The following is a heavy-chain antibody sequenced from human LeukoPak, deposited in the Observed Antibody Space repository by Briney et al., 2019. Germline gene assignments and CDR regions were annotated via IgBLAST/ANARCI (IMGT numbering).Heavy chain of an antibody. CDR1: GYTFTSYD. Sequence: ASVKVSCKASGYTFTSYDINWVRQATGRGLEWMGWMNPNSGNTGYAQKFQGRVTMTRNTSISTAYMELSSLRSEDTAVYYCARAVDIVANGEFDYWGQGTLVTVSS. CDR2: MNPNSGNT. J-gene: IGHJ4*02. D-gene: IGHD5-12*01. V-gene: IGHV1-8*01. CDR3: ARAVDIVANGEFDY.